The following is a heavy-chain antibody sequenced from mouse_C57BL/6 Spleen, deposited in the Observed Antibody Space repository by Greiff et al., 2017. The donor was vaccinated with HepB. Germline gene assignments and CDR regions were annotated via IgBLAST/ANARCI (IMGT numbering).Heavy chain of an antibody. CDR1: GYSITSGYY. CDR2: ISYDGSN. J-gene: IGHJ2*01. CDR3: ARGITTVGFDY. V-gene: IGHV3-6*01. Sequence: EVQLQQSGPGLVKPSQSLSLTCSVTGYSITSGYYWNWIRQFPGNKLEWMGYISYDGSNNYNPSLKNRISITRDTSKNQFFLKLNSVTTEYTATYYCARGITTVGFDYWGQGTTLTVSS. D-gene: IGHD1-1*01.